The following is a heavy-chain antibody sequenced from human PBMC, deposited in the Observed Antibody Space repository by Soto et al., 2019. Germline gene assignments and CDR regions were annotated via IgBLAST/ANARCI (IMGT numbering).Heavy chain of an antibody. D-gene: IGHD3-22*01. V-gene: IGHV1-69*13. CDR3: ARDPLEGGYYDSSGYIPYDAFDI. CDR2: IIPIFGTA. J-gene: IGHJ3*02. Sequence: ASVKVSCKASGGTFSSYAISWVRQAPGQGLEWMGGIIPIFGTANYAQKFQGRVTITADESTSTAYMELSSLRSEDTAVYYCARDPLEGGYYDSSGYIPYDAFDIWGQGTMVTVSS. CDR1: GGTFSSYA.